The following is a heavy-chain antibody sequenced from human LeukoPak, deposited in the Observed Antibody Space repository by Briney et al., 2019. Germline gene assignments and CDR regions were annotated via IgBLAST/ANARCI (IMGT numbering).Heavy chain of an antibody. V-gene: IGHV4-39*01. D-gene: IGHD1-26*01. CDR2: IYYSGST. CDR3: ASLRERSYYARGFDY. CDR1: GGSLTSSSYY. J-gene: IGHJ4*02. Sequence: SETLSLTCTVSGGSLTSSSYYWGWIRQPPGKGLEWIGSIYYSGSTFYSPSLKSRVTISVDTSKNQFSLKLSSVTAADTAVYYCASLRERSYYARGFDYWGQGTLVTVSS.